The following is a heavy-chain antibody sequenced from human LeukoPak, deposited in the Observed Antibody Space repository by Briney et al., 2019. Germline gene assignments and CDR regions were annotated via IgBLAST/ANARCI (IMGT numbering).Heavy chain of an antibody. V-gene: IGHV3-21*01. CDR1: GFTFSNYS. CDR2: ISSIGTYI. Sequence: GGSLRLSCAASGFTFSNYSMNWVRQAPGKGLEWVSSISSIGTYIYYADSVKGRFTISRDNARNSLYLQMNSLRAEDTAVYYCARRYSSGWYDYWGQGTLVTVSS. D-gene: IGHD6-19*01. CDR3: ARRYSSGWYDY. J-gene: IGHJ4*02.